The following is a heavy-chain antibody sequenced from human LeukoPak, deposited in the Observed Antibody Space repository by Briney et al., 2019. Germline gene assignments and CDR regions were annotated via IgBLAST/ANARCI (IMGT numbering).Heavy chain of an antibody. J-gene: IGHJ4*02. D-gene: IGHD4-17*01. CDR2: ISGSGGST. CDR1: GLTFSSYA. V-gene: IGHV3-23*01. CDR3: ALSETTVTTLVY. Sequence: GGALRLSCAASGLTFSSYAMSWVRQAPGKGLEWVSAISGSGGSTYYADSVKGRFTISRDNSKNTLYLQMNSLRAEDTAVYYCALSETTVTTLVYWGQGTLVTVSS.